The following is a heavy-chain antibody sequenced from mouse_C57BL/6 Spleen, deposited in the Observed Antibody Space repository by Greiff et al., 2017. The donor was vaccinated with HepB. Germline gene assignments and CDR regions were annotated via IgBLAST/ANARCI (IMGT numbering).Heavy chain of an antibody. J-gene: IGHJ1*03. CDR1: GYTFTSYW. V-gene: IGHV1-69*01. Sequence: VQLQQPGAELVMPGASVKLSCKASGYTFTSYWMHWVKQRPGQGLEWIGEIDPADSYTNYNQKFKGKTTLTVDKSSSTAYMQLSSLTSEDSAVYYSARSGYFDFWGTGTTVTVSS. CDR2: IDPADSYT. CDR3: ARSGYFDF.